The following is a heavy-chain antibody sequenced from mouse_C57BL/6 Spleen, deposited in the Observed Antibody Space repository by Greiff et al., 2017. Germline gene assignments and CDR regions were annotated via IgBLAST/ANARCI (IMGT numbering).Heavy chain of an antibody. D-gene: IGHD1-1*01. Sequence: QVPLQQPGTELVKPGASVKLSCKASGYTFTSYWMHWVKQRPGQGLEWIGNINPSNGGTNYNEKFKSKATLTVDKSYSTAYMQLSSLSSEDSAVYYCAIWGYGNYFYYWGQGTSLTASS. CDR3: AIWGYGNYFYY. V-gene: IGHV1-53*01. J-gene: IGHJ2*02. CDR1: GYTFTSYW. CDR2: INPSNGGT.